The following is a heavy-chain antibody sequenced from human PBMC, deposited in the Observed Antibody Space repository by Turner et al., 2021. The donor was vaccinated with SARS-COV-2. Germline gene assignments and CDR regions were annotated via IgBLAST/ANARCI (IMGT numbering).Heavy chain of an antibody. CDR1: VFTFSRYG. J-gene: IGHJ4*02. CDR3: AKAGFGYSSGWGYFDY. D-gene: IGHD6-19*01. Sequence: QVQLLESGGGVVQPGRSLRLSCSASVFTFSRYGMHWVRQAPGKGLEWGAVIWYDGSNKYYADSVKGRFTISRDNSKNTLYLQMNSLRAEDTAVYYCAKAGFGYSSGWGYFDYWGQGTLVTVSS. CDR2: IWYDGSNK. V-gene: IGHV3-33*06.